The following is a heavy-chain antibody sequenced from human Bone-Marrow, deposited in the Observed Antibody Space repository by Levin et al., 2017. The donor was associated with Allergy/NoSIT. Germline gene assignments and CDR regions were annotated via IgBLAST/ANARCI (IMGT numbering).Heavy chain of an antibody. CDR2: IFPGDSDT. Sequence: KVSCKGSGYSFTTYWIGWVRQKPGKGLEWMGIIFPGDSDTRYSPSFEGQVTISVDKSISTAYLEWNSLKAADTAMYYCARPQSRDSGRPEDFWGQGTLVTVSS. J-gene: IGHJ4*02. CDR1: GYSFTTYW. D-gene: IGHD1-26*01. CDR3: ARPQSRDSGRPEDF. V-gene: IGHV5-51*01.